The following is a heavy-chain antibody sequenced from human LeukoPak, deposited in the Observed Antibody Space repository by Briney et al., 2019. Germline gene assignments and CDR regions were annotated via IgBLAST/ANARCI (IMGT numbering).Heavy chain of an antibody. CDR1: GVSISTYY. J-gene: IGHJ6*03. Sequence: SETLSLTCTVSGVSISTYYWSWIPQPPGKGLEWIGYVHYSGGSAYIPSLKSRVTMSVDTSKNQFSLSLTSVTAADTALYYCARWYCSNNLCFHMDVWGKGTTVTVSS. CDR2: VHYSGGS. V-gene: IGHV4-59*08. D-gene: IGHD2-2*01. CDR3: ARWYCSNNLCFHMDV.